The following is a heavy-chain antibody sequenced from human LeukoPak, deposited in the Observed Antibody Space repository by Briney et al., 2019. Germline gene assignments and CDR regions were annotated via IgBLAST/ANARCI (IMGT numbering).Heavy chain of an antibody. D-gene: IGHD2/OR15-2a*01. CDR2: ISAYNGNI. Sequence: ASVKVSCKASGYTFTSYGISWVRQAPGQGLEWMGWISAYNGNINYAQKLQGRVTMTTDTSTSTAYMELRSLRSDDTAVYYCARVFYGPNWFDPWGQGTLVTVSS. V-gene: IGHV1-18*01. CDR1: GYTFTSYG. CDR3: ARVFYGPNWFDP. J-gene: IGHJ5*02.